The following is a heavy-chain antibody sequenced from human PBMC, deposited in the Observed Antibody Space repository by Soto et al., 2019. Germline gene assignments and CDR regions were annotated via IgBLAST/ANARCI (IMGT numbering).Heavy chain of an antibody. V-gene: IGHV3-23*01. CDR3: AKDGADKIMVYAASYFDY. D-gene: IGHD2-8*01. CDR1: EVTSISYA. Sequence: GPMRQSCGAAEVTSISYAMSRVIKNPGKGLEWVSAISGSGGSTYYADSVKGRFTISRDNSKNTLYLQMNSLRAEDTAVYYCAKDGADKIMVYAASYFDYLGQGTLVTGSS. CDR2: ISGSGGST. J-gene: IGHJ4*02.